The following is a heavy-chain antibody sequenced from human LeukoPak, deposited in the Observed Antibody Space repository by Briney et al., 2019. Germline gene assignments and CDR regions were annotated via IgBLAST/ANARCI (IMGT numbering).Heavy chain of an antibody. D-gene: IGHD3-22*01. CDR1: GGSISSGGYY. CDR3: ARAVNTYDYYDSSGYFVDY. Sequence: SETLSLTSTVSGGSISSGGYYWSWIRQHPGKGLEWIGYIYYSGSTYYNPSLKSRVTISVDTSKNQFSLKLSSVTAADTAVYYCARAVNTYDYYDSSGYFVDYWGQGTLVTVSS. V-gene: IGHV4-31*03. CDR2: IYYSGST. J-gene: IGHJ4*02.